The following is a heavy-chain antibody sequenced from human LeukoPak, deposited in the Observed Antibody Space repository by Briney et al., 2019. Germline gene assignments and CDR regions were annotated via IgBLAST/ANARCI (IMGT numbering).Heavy chain of an antibody. J-gene: IGHJ4*02. CDR2: IIPIFGTA. Sequence: SVKVSCKASGYTFTSYAISWVRQAPGQGLEWMGGIIPIFGTANYAQKFQGRVTITTDESTSTAYMELSSLRSEDTAVYYCAREAYYGSGKFDYWGQGTLVTVSS. D-gene: IGHD3-10*01. CDR3: AREAYYGSGKFDY. CDR1: GYTFTSYA. V-gene: IGHV1-69*05.